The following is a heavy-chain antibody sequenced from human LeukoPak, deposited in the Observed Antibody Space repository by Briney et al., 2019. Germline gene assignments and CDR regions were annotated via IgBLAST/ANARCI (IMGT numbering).Heavy chain of an antibody. J-gene: IGHJ4*02. Sequence: SGGSLRLSCAASGFTFSRSNMNWVRQAPGKGLEWVSSTTTSSSYIYYADSVKGRFTISRDNAKNSLYLQMDSLRGEDTAVYYCATGGVHYYDSSADYWGQGTLVTVSS. CDR1: GFTFSRSN. CDR3: ATGGVHYYDSSADY. D-gene: IGHD3-22*01. CDR2: TTTSSSYI. V-gene: IGHV3-21*01.